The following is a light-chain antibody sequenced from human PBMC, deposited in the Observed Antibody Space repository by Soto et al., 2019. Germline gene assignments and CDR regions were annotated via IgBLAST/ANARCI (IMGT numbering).Light chain of an antibody. J-gene: IGKJ1*01. Sequence: DVVMAPSALSLPVTPGDAASISCRSSQSLLHKNGNNYFNWYLQKPGQSPQLLIYMGSKRASGVPDRFSGSGSGTYFTLKISRVEAEDAGVYYCMQALQTPRTLGQGTKVDIK. CDR1: QSLLHKNGNNY. V-gene: IGKV2-28*01. CDR2: MGS. CDR3: MQALQTPRT.